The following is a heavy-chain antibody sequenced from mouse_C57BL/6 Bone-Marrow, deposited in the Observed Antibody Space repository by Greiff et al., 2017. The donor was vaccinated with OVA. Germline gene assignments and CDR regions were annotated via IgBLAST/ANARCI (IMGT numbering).Heavy chain of an antibody. Sequence: VKLQQPGTELVKPGASVKLSCKASGYTFTSYWMHWVKQRPGQGLEWIGNINPSNGGTNYNEKFKSKATLTVDKSSSTAYMQLSSLTSEDSAVYYCARGNYYDYDRFAYWGEGTLVTVSA. CDR3: ARGNYYDYDRFAY. CDR2: INPSNGGT. D-gene: IGHD2-4*01. J-gene: IGHJ3*01. CDR1: GYTFTSYW. V-gene: IGHV1-53*01.